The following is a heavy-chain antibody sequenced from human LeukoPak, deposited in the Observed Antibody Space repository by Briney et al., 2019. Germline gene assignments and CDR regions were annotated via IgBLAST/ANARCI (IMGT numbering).Heavy chain of an antibody. CDR1: GGSFSGYY. D-gene: IGHD6-13*01. V-gene: IGHV4-34*01. CDR3: ARDAAKAQLAYFDY. Sequence: SETLSLTCAVYGGSFSGYYWSWIRQPPGKGLEWIGEINHSGSTNYNPSLKSRVTISVDTPKNQFSLKLSSVTAADTAVYYCARDAAKAQLAYFDYWGQGTLVTVSS. J-gene: IGHJ4*02. CDR2: INHSGST.